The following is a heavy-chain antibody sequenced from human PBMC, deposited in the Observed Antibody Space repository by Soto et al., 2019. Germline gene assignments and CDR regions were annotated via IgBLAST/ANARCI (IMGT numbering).Heavy chain of an antibody. V-gene: IGHV3-74*01. CDR2: INSDGSST. Sequence: EVQLVESGGGLVQPGGSLRLSCAASGFTFSSYWMHWVRQAPGKGLVWVSRINSDGSSTGYADSVMGRFIISRDNAKNTLYLQMNSLRAEDTAVYYCARDQGYCSGGSCYVAGYWGQGTLVTVSS. D-gene: IGHD2-15*01. J-gene: IGHJ4*02. CDR1: GFTFSSYW. CDR3: ARDQGYCSGGSCYVAGY.